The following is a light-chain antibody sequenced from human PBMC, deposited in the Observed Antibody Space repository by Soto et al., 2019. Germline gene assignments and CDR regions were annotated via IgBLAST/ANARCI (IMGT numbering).Light chain of an antibody. CDR1: QSVLYSSNNKNY. J-gene: IGKJ3*01. V-gene: IGKV4-1*01. CDR2: WAS. Sequence: IVMTQSPDSLAVSLGERATINCKSSQSVLYSSNNKNYLAWYQQKPGQPPKLLIYWASTRESGVPDRFSGSRSGTDFTLTISGLQAEDVAVYYCQQYYVTPPITFGPGTKVDIK. CDR3: QQYYVTPPIT.